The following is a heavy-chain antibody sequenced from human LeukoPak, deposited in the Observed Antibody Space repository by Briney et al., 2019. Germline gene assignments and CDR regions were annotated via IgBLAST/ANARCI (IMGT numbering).Heavy chain of an antibody. CDR2: IYYSGTI. Sequence: PSETLSLTCSVSGGSVSSSTHYWGWIRQPPGRGLEWIGNIYYSGTIYYTPSLKSRVTISVDTSKNHLSLKLNSVTAADTAVYYCARQGRLSVVVSAASSVYYAFDIWGQGTMVTVSS. CDR1: GGSVSSSTHY. D-gene: IGHD2-2*01. V-gene: IGHV4-39*07. J-gene: IGHJ3*02. CDR3: ARQGRLSVVVSAASSVYYAFDI.